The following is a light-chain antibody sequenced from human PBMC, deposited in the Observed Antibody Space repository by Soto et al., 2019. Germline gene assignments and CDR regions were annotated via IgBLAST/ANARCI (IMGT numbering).Light chain of an antibody. V-gene: IGKV3-11*01. CDR1: QSVSNY. Sequence: EIVLTQSPATLSLSPWEIATLSCRASQSVSNYLAWYQQKPGQAPRLLIYDASNRATGIPARFSGSGSGTDFTPTISSLEPEDFAVYYCQQRSNWPITFGQGTRLEIK. CDR2: DAS. J-gene: IGKJ5*01. CDR3: QQRSNWPIT.